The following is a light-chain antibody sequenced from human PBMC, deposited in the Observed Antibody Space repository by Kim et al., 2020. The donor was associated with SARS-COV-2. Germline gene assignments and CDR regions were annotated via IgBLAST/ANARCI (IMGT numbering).Light chain of an antibody. CDR2: GKN. V-gene: IGLV3-19*01. Sequence: SSELTQDPAVSVALGQTDRITCQGASPRKYYGSWYQQKPGQAPILFISGKNNRPSGIPDRFSGSSSGETASLTIAGAQAEDEADYYCNSRDSSNYVIFGGGTKLTVL. CDR3: NSRDSSNYVI. J-gene: IGLJ2*01. CDR1: SPRKYY.